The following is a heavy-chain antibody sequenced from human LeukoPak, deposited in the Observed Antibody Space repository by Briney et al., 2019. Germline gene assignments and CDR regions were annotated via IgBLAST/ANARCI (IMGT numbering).Heavy chain of an antibody. V-gene: IGHV4-59*01. CDR1: GGSISSYY. D-gene: IGHD4-23*01. Sequence: SETLSLTCTVSGGSISSYYWSWIRQPPGRGLEWIGYIYYSGSTHYNPSLKSRVTISVDPPKNQFSLKLSSVPAADTAVYYCARDPLYGGNSYWYFDLWAVAPWSLSPQ. CDR2: IYYSGST. J-gene: IGHJ2*01. CDR3: ARDPLYGGNSYWYFDL.